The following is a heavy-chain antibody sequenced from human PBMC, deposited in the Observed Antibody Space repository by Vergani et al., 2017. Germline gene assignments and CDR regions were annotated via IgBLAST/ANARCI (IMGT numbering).Heavy chain of an antibody. CDR2: VYYSGST. J-gene: IGHJ5*02. Sequence: QVQLQESGPGLVKPSQTLSLTFTVFGGPISSGGYYRGWIRQHPGKGVEWIGYVYYSGSTYYNPSLKSRVTISVDTSKNQFSLKLSSVIDADTAVYYCARGAVVITETNWFDPRGQGTLVTVSS. CDR3: ARGAVVITETNWFDP. D-gene: IGHD3-22*01. V-gene: IGHV4-31*03. CDR1: GGPISSGGYY.